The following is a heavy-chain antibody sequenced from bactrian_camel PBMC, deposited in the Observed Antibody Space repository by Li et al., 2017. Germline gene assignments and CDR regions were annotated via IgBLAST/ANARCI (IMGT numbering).Heavy chain of an antibody. V-gene: IGHV3S1*01. D-gene: IGHD6*01. J-gene: IGHJ4*01. Sequence: QVQLVESGGGSVQTGGSLRLSCAASGLDLSRNCMAWFRQAPGKEREGVARIATGSGNTYYADSVKGRFTISQDSAGNTVYLQMNNLQPEDTATYYCAEGRGSRGEHCYSLNYWGQGTQVTVS. CDR3: AEGRGSRGEHCYSLNY. CDR2: IATGSGNT. CDR1: GLDLSRNC.